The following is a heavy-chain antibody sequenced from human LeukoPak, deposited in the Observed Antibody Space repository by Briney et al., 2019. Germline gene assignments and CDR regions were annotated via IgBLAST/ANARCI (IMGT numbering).Heavy chain of an antibody. J-gene: IGHJ4*02. CDR1: GGSISSSSYY. D-gene: IGHD6-19*01. V-gene: IGHV4-39*01. CDR2: IYYSGST. Sequence: PSETLSLTCTVSGGSISSSSYYWGWIRQPPGKGLQWIGSIYYSGSTYYNPSLKSRVTISVDTSKNQFSLKLSSVTAADTAVYYCARGQWLAGDFYYWGQGTLVTVSS. CDR3: ARGQWLAGDFYY.